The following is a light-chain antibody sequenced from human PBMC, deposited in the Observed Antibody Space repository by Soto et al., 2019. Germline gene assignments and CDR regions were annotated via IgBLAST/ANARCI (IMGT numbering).Light chain of an antibody. V-gene: IGLV6-57*03. CDR2: QDN. J-gene: IGLJ2*01. CDR3: QSYDRTNVV. Sequence: NFMLTQPHSVSESPGKTITIPCARSRGSVASNYVQWFQQRPGSAPATVIYQDNQRPSGVPDRFSASVDSSSNSASLTISGLKAEDEADYYCQSYDRTNVVFGGGTQLTVL. CDR1: RGSVASNY.